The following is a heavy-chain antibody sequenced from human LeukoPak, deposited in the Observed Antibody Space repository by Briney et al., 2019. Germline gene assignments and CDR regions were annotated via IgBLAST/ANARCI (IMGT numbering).Heavy chain of an antibody. J-gene: IGHJ5*02. CDR2: ITTGGPNT. Sequence: GGSLRLSCTASGFTFSSYTMSWVRQAPGKGLKWVSTITTGGPNTYYADSVKGRFTISRDNARNSLYLQMNNLRGEDTAIYYCARDAGNSGYGCDLWGQGTLVTVSS. V-gene: IGHV3-23*01. D-gene: IGHD5-12*01. CDR3: ARDAGNSGYGCDL. CDR1: GFTFSSYT.